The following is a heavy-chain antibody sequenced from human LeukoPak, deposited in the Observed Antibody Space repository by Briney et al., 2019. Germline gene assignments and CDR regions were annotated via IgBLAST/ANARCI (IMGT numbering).Heavy chain of an antibody. V-gene: IGHV1-69*13. Sequence: ASVKVSCKASGGTFSSYAISWVRQAPGQGLEWMGRIIPIFGTANYAQKFQGRVTITADESTSTAYMELSSLRSEDTAVYFFKQKAAYDILTGYQTDDAFDIWGQGTMVTVSS. CDR3: KQKAAYDILTGYQTDDAFDI. J-gene: IGHJ3*02. CDR1: GGTFSSYA. D-gene: IGHD3-9*01. CDR2: IIPIFGTA.